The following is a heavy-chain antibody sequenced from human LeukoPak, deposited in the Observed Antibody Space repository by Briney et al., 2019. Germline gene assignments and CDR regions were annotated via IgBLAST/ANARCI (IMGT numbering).Heavy chain of an antibody. Sequence: GGSLRLSCAASGFTFSSYGMHWVRQAPGKGLEWVAFIRYDGSNKYYADSVKGGFTISRDNSKNTLYLQMNSLRAEDTAVYYCARDGGYSGYDAHYYYYYYMDVWGKGTTVTVSS. CDR1: GFTFSSYG. CDR2: IRYDGSNK. J-gene: IGHJ6*03. V-gene: IGHV3-30*02. D-gene: IGHD5-12*01. CDR3: ARDGGYSGYDAHYYYYYYMDV.